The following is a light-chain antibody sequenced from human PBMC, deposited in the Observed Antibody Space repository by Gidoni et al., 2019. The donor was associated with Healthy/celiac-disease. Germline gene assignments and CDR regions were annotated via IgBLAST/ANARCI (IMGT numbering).Light chain of an antibody. CDR3: QQRSNWR. J-gene: IGKJ1*01. CDR1: QSVSSY. V-gene: IGKV3-11*01. CDR2: DAS. Sequence: EIVLTQSPATLPLSPGESATLSCRARQSVSSYLAWYQQKPGEAPRLLIYDASNRATGIPARFSGSGSGTDFTHTISSLEPEDFAVYYCQQRSNWRFGQGTKVEIK.